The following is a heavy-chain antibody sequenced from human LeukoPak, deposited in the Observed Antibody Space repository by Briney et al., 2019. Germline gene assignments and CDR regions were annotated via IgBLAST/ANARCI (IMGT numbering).Heavy chain of an antibody. Sequence: SETLSLTCTVSGDSISSYYWSWIRQPPGKGLEWIGYIYYSGSTNYNPSLKSRVTISVDTSKNQFSLKLSSVTAADTAVYYCARQTMITFGGVIVPAPYFDFWGQGTLVTVSS. CDR2: IYYSGST. D-gene: IGHD3-16*02. V-gene: IGHV4-59*08. CDR1: GDSISSYY. CDR3: ARQTMITFGGVIVPAPYFDF. J-gene: IGHJ4*02.